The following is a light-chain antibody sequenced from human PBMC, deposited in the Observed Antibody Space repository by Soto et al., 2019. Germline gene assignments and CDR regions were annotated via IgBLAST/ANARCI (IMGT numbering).Light chain of an antibody. J-gene: IGLJ1*01. CDR1: SSDVGGYNY. V-gene: IGLV2-14*01. CDR2: EVS. Sequence: QSVLTQPASVSGSPGQSITIPCTGTSSDVGGYNYVSWYQQHPGKASRLMIYEVSDRPSGVSNRCSGSKSGNTASLTISGLQAKDEADYYCSSYTSSSTLVFGTGTKVTVL. CDR3: SSYTSSSTLV.